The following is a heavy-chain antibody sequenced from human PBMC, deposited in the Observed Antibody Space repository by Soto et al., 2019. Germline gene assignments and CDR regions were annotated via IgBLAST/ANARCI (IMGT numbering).Heavy chain of an antibody. CDR3: ARENVAYCGGDCFFKS. D-gene: IGHD2-21*02. V-gene: IGHV3-30*03. CDR1: GFTFSSYG. Sequence: PGGSLRLSRAASGFTFSSYGMHWVRQAPGKGLEWVAVISYDGSNKYYADSVKGRFTISRDNSKNTLYLQMNSLRAEDTAVYYCARENVAYCGGDCFFKSWGQGTLVTVSS. CDR2: ISYDGSNK. J-gene: IGHJ5*02.